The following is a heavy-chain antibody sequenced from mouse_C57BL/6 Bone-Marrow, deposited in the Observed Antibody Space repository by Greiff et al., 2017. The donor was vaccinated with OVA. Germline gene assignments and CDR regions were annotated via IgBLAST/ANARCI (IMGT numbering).Heavy chain of an antibody. CDR2: ISYSGST. CDR1: GYSITSDY. CDR3: ARGLYYGSSYWYFDV. V-gene: IGHV3-8*01. Sequence: EVQLQQSGPGLAKPSQTLSLTCSVPGYSITSDYWNWIRKFPGNKLEYMGYISYSGSTYYNPSLKSRISITRDTSKNQYYLQLNSVTTEDTATYYCARGLYYGSSYWYFDVWGTGTTVTVSS. D-gene: IGHD1-1*01. J-gene: IGHJ1*03.